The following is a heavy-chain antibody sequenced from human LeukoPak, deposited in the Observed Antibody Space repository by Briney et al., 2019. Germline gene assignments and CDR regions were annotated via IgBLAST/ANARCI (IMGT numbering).Heavy chain of an antibody. CDR1: GYSFTDYW. J-gene: IGHJ4*02. CDR2: IYPGDSDT. V-gene: IGHV5-51*01. CDR3: TRQRYFDY. Sequence: GESLKISCKGSGYSFTDYWIGWVRQMPGKGLEWMGIIYPGDSDTRHSPSFQGQVAISADKSINTAFLQWSSLKASDTAMYYCTRQRYFDYWGQGTLVTVSS.